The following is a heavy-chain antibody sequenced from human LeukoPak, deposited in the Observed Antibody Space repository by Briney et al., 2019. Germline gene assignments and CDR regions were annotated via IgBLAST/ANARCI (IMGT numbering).Heavy chain of an antibody. D-gene: IGHD3-3*01. Sequence: RPSETLSLTCSVSGGSISSSSYYWGWIRQPPGKGLEWIGSIYYSGSTYYNPSLKSRVIISVDTSKNQFSLKLSSVTAADTAVYYCAGLLRLRFFDYWGQGTLSPSPQ. CDR2: IYYSGST. CDR1: GGSISSSSYY. CDR3: AGLLRLRFFDY. J-gene: IGHJ4*02. V-gene: IGHV4-39*01.